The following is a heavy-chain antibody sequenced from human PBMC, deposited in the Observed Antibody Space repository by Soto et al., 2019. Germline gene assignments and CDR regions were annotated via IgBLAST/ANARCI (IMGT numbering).Heavy chain of an antibody. D-gene: IGHD6-13*01. CDR2: VTANGGST. J-gene: IGHJ4*02. CDR1: GFTFSVYA. CDR3: AKDARYSSSWSNFDY. Sequence: PAGFLRLCCAATGFTFSVYAMTWVRQAPGKGLEWVSAVTANGGSTYSADSGKGRFTSSRDNSKNTLYLQMNSLRAEDTAVYYCAKDARYSSSWSNFDYWGQGALVTVSS. V-gene: IGHV3-23*01.